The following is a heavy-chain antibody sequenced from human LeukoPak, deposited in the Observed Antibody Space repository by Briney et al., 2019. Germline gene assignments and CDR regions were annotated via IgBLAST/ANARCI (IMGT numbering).Heavy chain of an antibody. J-gene: IGHJ4*02. D-gene: IGHD2/OR15-2a*01. CDR3: AREGPRGNSQFDY. Sequence: GGSLRLSCAAPGFTFSSYAMSWVRQAPGKGLEWVALIWYDGSNKYYTDSVKGRLTISRDNSKNTLYLQMNSLRAEDTAIYYCAREGPRGNSQFDYWGQGTLVTVSS. V-gene: IGHV3-33*08. CDR1: GFTFSSYA. CDR2: IWYDGSNK.